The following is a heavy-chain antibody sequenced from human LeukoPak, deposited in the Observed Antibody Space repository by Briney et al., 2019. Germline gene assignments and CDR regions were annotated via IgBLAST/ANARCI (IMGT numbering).Heavy chain of an antibody. Sequence: ASVKVSCKASGYTFTSYAMHWVRQAPGQRLEWMGWINAGNGNTKYSQKFQGRVTITRATSASTAYMELSSLRSEDTAVYYCARDLWFGEWWESPMVYWGQGTLVTVSS. V-gene: IGHV1-3*01. J-gene: IGHJ4*02. CDR2: INAGNGNT. CDR3: ARDLWFGEWWESPMVY. D-gene: IGHD3-10*01. CDR1: GYTFTSYA.